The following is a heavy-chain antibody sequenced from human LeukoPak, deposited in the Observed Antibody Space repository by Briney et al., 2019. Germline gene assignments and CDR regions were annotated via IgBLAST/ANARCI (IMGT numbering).Heavy chain of an antibody. CDR1: GYTFTSYY. CDR2: INPSGGST. J-gene: IGHJ4*02. D-gene: IGHD1-26*01. V-gene: IGHV1-46*01. Sequence: ASVKVSCKASGYTFTSYYMHWVRQAPAQGLEWMGIINPSGGSTNYAQKFQGRVTMTRDTSTSTVYMELSSLRSEDTAVYYCARAGSGSYFVYWGQETLVTVSS. CDR3: ARAGSGSYFVY.